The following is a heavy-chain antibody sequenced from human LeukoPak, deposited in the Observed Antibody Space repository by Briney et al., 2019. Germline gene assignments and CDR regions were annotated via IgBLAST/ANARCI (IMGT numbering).Heavy chain of an antibody. CDR3: AKDLITMIVVDVFDY. V-gene: IGHV3-23*01. J-gene: IGHJ4*02. Sequence: GGSLRLSCAASGFTFSSYAMSWVRQAPGKGLEWVSAISGSGGSTYYADSVEGRFTISRDNSKNTLYLQMNSLRAEDTAVYYCAKDLITMIVVDVFDYWGQGTLVTVSS. CDR1: GFTFSSYA. D-gene: IGHD3-22*01. CDR2: ISGSGGST.